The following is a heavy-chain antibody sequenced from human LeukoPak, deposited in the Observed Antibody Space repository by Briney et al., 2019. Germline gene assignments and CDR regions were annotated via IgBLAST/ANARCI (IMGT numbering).Heavy chain of an antibody. CDR2: INPSGGST. Sequence: ASVKVSCKASGYTFTSYFMHWVRQAPGQGLEWMGIINPSGGSTSYAQKFQGRVTMTRDTSTSTVYMELSSLRSEDTAVYYCAREEFAYYSFDYWGQGTLVTVSS. CDR1: GYTFTSYF. CDR3: AREEFAYYSFDY. D-gene: IGHD2-21*01. J-gene: IGHJ4*02. V-gene: IGHV1-46*01.